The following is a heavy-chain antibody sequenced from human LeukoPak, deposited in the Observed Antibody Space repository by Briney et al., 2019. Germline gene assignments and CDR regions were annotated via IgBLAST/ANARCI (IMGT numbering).Heavy chain of an antibody. D-gene: IGHD1-1*01. CDR1: GFTFSSYA. CDR3: VKDRAVQLEPGLLGDAFDI. Sequence: GGSLRLSCSASGFTFSSYAMHWVRQAPGKGLEYVSAISSNGGSTYYADSVKGRFTISRDNSKNTLYLQVSSLRAEDTAVYYCVKDRAVQLEPGLLGDAFDIWGQGTMVTVSS. J-gene: IGHJ3*02. V-gene: IGHV3-64D*06. CDR2: ISSNGGST.